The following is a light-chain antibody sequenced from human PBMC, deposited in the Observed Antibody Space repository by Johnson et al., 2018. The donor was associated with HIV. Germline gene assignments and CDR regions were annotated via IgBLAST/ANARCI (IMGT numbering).Light chain of an antibody. J-gene: IGLJ1*01. CDR1: SSNIGNNY. V-gene: IGLV1-51*01. CDR2: DNN. Sequence: QSVLTQPPSVSAAPGQKVTISCSGSSSNIGNNYVSWYQQLPGTAPKLLIYDNNKRPSGIPDRFPGSKSGTSATLGIPRLQPGDEADYYCGTWDSSLSAVFGTGTKVTVL. CDR3: GTWDSSLSAV.